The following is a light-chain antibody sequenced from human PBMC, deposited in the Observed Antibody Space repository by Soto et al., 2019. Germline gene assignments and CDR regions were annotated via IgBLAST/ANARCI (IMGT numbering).Light chain of an antibody. CDR3: SSFTSSNTYV. V-gene: IGLV2-18*02. CDR2: DVN. Sequence: QSALTQPPSVSGSPGQSVAISCTGTSSVIGAYNRVSWYQQPPGTAPKLMIYDVNNRPSGVPDRFSGSKSGNTASLTISGLQADDEADYYCSSFTSSNTYVFGTGTKVTVL. CDR1: SSVIGAYNR. J-gene: IGLJ1*01.